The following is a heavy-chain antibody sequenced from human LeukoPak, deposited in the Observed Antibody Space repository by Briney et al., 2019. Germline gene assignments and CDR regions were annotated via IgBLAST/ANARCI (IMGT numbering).Heavy chain of an antibody. V-gene: IGHV1-2*02. CDR1: GYTFTGYY. CDR2: INPNSGGT. CDR3: AREEDYGATFVY. J-gene: IGHJ4*02. Sequence: ASVKVSRKASGYTFTGYYMHWVRQAPGQGLEWMGWINPNSGGTNYAQKFQGRVTMTRDTSISTAYMELSRLRSDDTAVYYCAREEDYGATFVYWGQGTLVTVSS. D-gene: IGHD4-17*01.